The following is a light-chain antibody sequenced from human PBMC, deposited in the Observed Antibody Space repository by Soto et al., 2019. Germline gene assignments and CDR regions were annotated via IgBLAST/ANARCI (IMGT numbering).Light chain of an antibody. CDR2: GVS. V-gene: IGKV3-20*01. CDR1: QRVSNTY. Sequence: IVLTQSPGTLSLSPGERPTLSCRASQRVSNTYLAWYQQKPGQAPRLLIYGVSSRATGIPDRFSGSGSGTDFTLTISRLEPEDFAVYYCQQYSSSPVTFGGGTKVDIK. CDR3: QQYSSSPVT. J-gene: IGKJ4*01.